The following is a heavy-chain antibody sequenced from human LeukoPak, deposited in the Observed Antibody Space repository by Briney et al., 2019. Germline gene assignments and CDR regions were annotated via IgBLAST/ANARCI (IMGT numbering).Heavy chain of an antibody. Sequence: GGSLRLSCAASGFTFSSYEMNWVRQAPGKGLEWVSYISSSGSTIYCADSVKGRFTISRDNAKNSLYLQMNSLRAEDTAVYYCARDLGAAAVLFDYWGQGTLVTVSS. J-gene: IGHJ4*02. CDR1: GFTFSSYE. D-gene: IGHD6-13*01. CDR3: ARDLGAAAVLFDY. V-gene: IGHV3-48*03. CDR2: ISSSGSTI.